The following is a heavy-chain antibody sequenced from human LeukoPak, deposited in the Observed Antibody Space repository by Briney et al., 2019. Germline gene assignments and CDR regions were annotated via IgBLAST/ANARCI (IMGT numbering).Heavy chain of an antibody. CDR3: ASFEAYSAAAATGGV. D-gene: IGHD6-13*01. Sequence: SETLSLTCAVYGGSFSGYYWSWIRQPPGKGLEWIGEINHSGSTNYNPSLKSRVTISVDTSKNQFSRRLSSVTAADTAVYYCASFEAYSAAAATGGVWGQGTLVTVSS. CDR1: GGSFSGYY. J-gene: IGHJ4*02. V-gene: IGHV4-34*01. CDR2: INHSGST.